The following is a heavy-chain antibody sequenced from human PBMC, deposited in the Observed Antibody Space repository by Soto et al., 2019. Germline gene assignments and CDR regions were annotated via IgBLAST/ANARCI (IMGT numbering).Heavy chain of an antibody. J-gene: IGHJ4*02. CDR2: IYSGGST. V-gene: IGHV3-53*01. Sequence: EVQLVESGGGLIQPGGSLRLSCAAYGFTVSSNYMSWVRQAPGKGLECVSVIYSGGSTYYADSVKGRFTISRDNSKNTLYLQMNSLRAEDTAVYYCARGSVVTPGGDDYWGQGTLVTFSS. CDR1: GFTVSSNY. D-gene: IGHD1-26*01. CDR3: ARGSVVTPGGDDY.